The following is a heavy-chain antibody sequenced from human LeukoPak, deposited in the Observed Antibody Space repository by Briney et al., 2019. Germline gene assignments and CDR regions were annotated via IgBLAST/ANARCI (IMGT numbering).Heavy chain of an antibody. CDR3: ARHGVATWFDP. CDR1: GGSFSDYY. Sequence: TSETLSLTCAVYGGSFSDYYWSWIRQPPGKGLEWIGEINHSGSTKYNPSLKNRVTMSVDTSKNQFSLRLTSVTAADTAVYYCARHGVATWFDPWGLGTLVTVSP. D-gene: IGHD3-3*01. J-gene: IGHJ5*02. CDR2: INHSGST. V-gene: IGHV4-34*01.